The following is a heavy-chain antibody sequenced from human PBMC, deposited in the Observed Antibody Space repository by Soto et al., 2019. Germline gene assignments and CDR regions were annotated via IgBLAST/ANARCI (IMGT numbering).Heavy chain of an antibody. CDR2: IIPIPGAA. D-gene: IGHD2-2*01. V-gene: IGHV1-69*01. Sequence: QVQLVQSGAEVKKPGSSVKVSCMASGGTFSSYAISWVRQAPGQGLEWMGGIIPIPGAANYAQKFQGRVTITADESTSTAYMELSSPRSQDTAVYYCARSHGRSTSLEIYYYYYYGMDVWGQGTTVTVSS. CDR1: GGTFSSYA. J-gene: IGHJ6*02. CDR3: ARSHGRSTSLEIYYYYYYGMDV.